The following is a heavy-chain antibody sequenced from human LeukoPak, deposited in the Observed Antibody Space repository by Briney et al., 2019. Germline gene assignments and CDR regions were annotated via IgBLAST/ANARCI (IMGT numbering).Heavy chain of an antibody. D-gene: IGHD3-22*01. V-gene: IGHV1-2*02. Sequence: ASVKVSCKASGYTFTGYYMHWVRQAPGQGLEWMGWINPNSGGTNYAQKFQGRVTMTRDTSISTAYMELSRMRSDDTAVYYCARGTYYYDSSGYFAGRGMDVWGQGTTVTVSS. CDR1: GYTFTGYY. CDR3: ARGTYYYDSSGYFAGRGMDV. J-gene: IGHJ6*02. CDR2: INPNSGGT.